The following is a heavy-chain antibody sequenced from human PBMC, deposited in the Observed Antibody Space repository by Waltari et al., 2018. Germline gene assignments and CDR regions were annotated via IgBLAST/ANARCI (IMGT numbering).Heavy chain of an antibody. CDR1: GFNVGSNY. V-gene: IGHV3-53*01. CDR3: TSPPTY. Sequence: EVQLLESGGGLIQPGGSLRLSCAVSGFNVGSNYMSWVRQAPGKGLAWVSVVYPAGNTYYADSVKGRFTISRDSSDNTFSLQMNNLKVEDTAVYYCTSPPTYWGQGTQVTVSS. J-gene: IGHJ4*02. CDR2: VYPAGNT.